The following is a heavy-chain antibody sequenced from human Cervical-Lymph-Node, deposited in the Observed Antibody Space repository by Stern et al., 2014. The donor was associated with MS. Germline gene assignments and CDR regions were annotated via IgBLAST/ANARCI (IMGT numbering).Heavy chain of an antibody. Sequence: VQLVQSGAEVKKPGESLTISCKGFGYSFNIYWIAWVRQRPGKGLEWMEIIYPDDSDTGYSPSFQGQVTFSVDKSISTAYLQWSSLKPSDTATYFCARRGMDVWGQGTSVTVSS. CDR3: ARRGMDV. CDR2: IYPDDSDT. V-gene: IGHV5-51*01. J-gene: IGHJ6*02. CDR1: GYSFNIYW.